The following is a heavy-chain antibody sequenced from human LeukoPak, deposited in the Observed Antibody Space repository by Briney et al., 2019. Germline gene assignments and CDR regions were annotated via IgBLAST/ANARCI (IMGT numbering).Heavy chain of an antibody. Sequence: GRSLRLSCAASGFTFSSYGMHWVRQAPGKGLEWVSVIYSGGSTYYADSVKGRFTISRDNSKNTLYLQMSSLRAEDTAVYYCARDLGNPSGSGDYWGQGTLVTVSS. V-gene: IGHV3-53*01. CDR2: IYSGGST. CDR1: GFTFSSYG. J-gene: IGHJ4*02. D-gene: IGHD2-15*01. CDR3: ARDLGNPSGSGDY.